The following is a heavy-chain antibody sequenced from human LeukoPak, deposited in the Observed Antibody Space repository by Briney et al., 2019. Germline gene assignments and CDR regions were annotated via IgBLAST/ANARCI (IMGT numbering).Heavy chain of an antibody. CDR3: ARVPNLYYYDSSGYSP. CDR1: GGSLRGYY. CDR2: INDSGST. V-gene: IGHV4-34*01. Sequence: PSETLSLSCAVSGGSLRGYYWSGIPHPPGRGLECVGEINDSGSTNYNPSLKSRVTISVDTSKNQFSLKLSSVTAAATAVYYCARVPNLYYYDSSGYSPWGQGTLVTVSS. J-gene: IGHJ5*02. D-gene: IGHD3-22*01.